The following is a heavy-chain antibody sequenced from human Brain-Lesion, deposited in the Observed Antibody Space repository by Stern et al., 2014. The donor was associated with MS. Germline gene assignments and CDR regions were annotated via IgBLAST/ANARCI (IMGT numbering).Heavy chain of an antibody. J-gene: IGHJ4*02. CDR2: FDPEDGET. CDR3: ATLSPGAGGNYYRHFDY. V-gene: IGHV1-24*01. Sequence: QLVQSGAEVKKPVASVKVSCKVSGYTLTELSMHWVRQAPRKGLEWMGGFDPEDGETIYAQKFQGRVTMTEDTSTDTAYMELSSLRSEDTAVYYCATLSPGAGGNYYRHFDYWGQGTLVTVSS. D-gene: IGHD1-26*01. CDR1: GYTLTELS.